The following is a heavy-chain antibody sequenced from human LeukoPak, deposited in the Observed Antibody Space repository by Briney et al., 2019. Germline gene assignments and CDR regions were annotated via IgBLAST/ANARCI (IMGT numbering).Heavy chain of an antibody. D-gene: IGHD3-16*02. J-gene: IGHJ4*02. CDR2: IYTSGST. CDR3: ARESHILYDYVWGSYRDENYFDY. CDR1: GGSISSYY. Sequence: SETLSLTCTVSGGSISSYYWSWIRQPAGKGLEWIGRIYTSGSTNYYPSLKSRVTMSVDTSKNQFSLKLSSVTAADTAVYYCARESHILYDYVWGSYRDENYFDYWGQGTLVTVSS. V-gene: IGHV4-4*07.